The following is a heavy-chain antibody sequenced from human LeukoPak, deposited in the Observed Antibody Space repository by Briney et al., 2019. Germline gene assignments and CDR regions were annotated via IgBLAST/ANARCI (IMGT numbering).Heavy chain of an antibody. V-gene: IGHV3-20*04. CDR3: ARDLYSNDCCAFYI. D-gene: IGHD4-11*01. J-gene: IGHJ3*02. Sequence: GGSLRLSCAASGFTFDDYGMSWVRQAPGKGLEWVSGINWNGGSTGYADSVKGRFTISRDNAKNSLYLQMNSLRAEDTALYYCARDLYSNDCCAFYIWGQGTMVTVSS. CDR1: GFTFDDYG. CDR2: INWNGGST.